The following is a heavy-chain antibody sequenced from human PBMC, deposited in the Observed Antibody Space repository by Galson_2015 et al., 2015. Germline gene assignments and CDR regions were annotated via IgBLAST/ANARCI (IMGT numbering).Heavy chain of an antibody. Sequence: SLRLSCAASGFSFNSYAMTWLRQAPGNGLEWVSGIDGSGGSTIYADSVKGRFTISRDNAQNSLYLQMNSLRAEDTAVYYCARDGTVKYNWFDPWGQGTLVTVSS. V-gene: IGHV3-23*01. CDR1: GFSFNSYA. J-gene: IGHJ5*02. CDR2: IDGSGGST. CDR3: ARDGTVKYNWFDP. D-gene: IGHD4-17*01.